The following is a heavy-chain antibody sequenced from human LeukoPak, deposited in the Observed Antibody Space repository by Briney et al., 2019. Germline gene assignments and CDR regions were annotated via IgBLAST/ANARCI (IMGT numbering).Heavy chain of an antibody. V-gene: IGHV1-2*02. CDR3: ARESSVATPGVDY. CDR2: INPNSGGT. Sequence: GASVKVSCKASGYTFTGYYMHWVRQAPGQGLEWMGWINPNSGGTNYAQKFQGRVTMTRDTSISTAYMELSRLRSDDPAVYYCARESSVATPGVDYWGQGTLVTVSS. D-gene: IGHD5-12*01. J-gene: IGHJ4*02. CDR1: GYTFTGYY.